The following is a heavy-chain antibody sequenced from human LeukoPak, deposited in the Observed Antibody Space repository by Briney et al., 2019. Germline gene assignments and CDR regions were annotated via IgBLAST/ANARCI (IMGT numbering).Heavy chain of an antibody. V-gene: IGHV3-21*01. D-gene: IGHD2-2*02. CDR2: ISSSSSYI. J-gene: IGHJ4*02. CDR3: ARVAYCSSTSCYKDFDY. CDR1: GFTFSSYS. Sequence: GGSLRLSCAASGFTFSSYSMNWVRQAPGKGLEWVSSISSSSSYIYYADSVKGRFTIFRGNAKDSLYLQMNSLRAEDTAVYYCARVAYCSSTSCYKDFDYWGQGTLVTVSS.